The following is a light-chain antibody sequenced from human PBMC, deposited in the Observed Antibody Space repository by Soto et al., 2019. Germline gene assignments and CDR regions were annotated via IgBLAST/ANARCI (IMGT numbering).Light chain of an antibody. CDR3: QQYYSTPLT. Sequence: DIVMTQSPDSLAVSLGERATINCKSSQSDLYSSNNKNYLAWYQQKPGQPPKLLIYWASTRESGVPDRFSGSGSGTDFNLTISSLQAEDVAVYYCQQYYSTPLTFGGGTKVEIK. CDR2: WAS. V-gene: IGKV4-1*01. J-gene: IGKJ4*01. CDR1: QSDLYSSNNKNY.